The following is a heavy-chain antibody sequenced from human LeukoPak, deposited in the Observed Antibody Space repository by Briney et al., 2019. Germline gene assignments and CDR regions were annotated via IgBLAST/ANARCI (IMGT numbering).Heavy chain of an antibody. Sequence: GASVKVSCKVSGYTLTELSMHWVRQAPGKGLEWMGGFDPEDGETIYAQKFQGRVTMTEDTSTDTAYMELSSLRSEDTAVYYCATDDPLYCSSTSCSHWDYWGQGTRVTVSS. V-gene: IGHV1-24*01. CDR3: ATDDPLYCSSTSCSHWDY. CDR1: GYTLTELS. D-gene: IGHD2-2*01. J-gene: IGHJ4*02. CDR2: FDPEDGET.